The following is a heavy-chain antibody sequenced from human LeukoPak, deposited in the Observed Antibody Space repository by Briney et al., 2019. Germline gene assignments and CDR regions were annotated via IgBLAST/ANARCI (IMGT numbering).Heavy chain of an antibody. J-gene: IGHJ4*02. D-gene: IGHD6-13*01. CDR3: ARDFGAAGSFDY. Sequence: GGSPRLSCAASGFTFSSYSMNWVRQAPGKGLEWVSSISSSSSYIYYADSVKGRFTISRDNAKNSLYLQMNSLRAEDTAVYYCARDFGAAGSFDYWGQGTLVTVSS. CDR2: ISSSSSYI. V-gene: IGHV3-21*01. CDR1: GFTFSSYS.